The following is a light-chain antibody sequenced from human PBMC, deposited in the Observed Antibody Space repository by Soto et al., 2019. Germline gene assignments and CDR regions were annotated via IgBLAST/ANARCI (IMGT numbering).Light chain of an antibody. CDR1: VLAKKY. Sequence: SYELTQPSSVSVSPGQTARITCPGDVLAKKYVRWFQQRPGQAPLLLLYKDRERPSGIPERFSGSTSGTTVTLSISGAQVEDEADYYCYSAADNILIFGGGTKLTVL. CDR2: KDR. V-gene: IGLV3-27*01. J-gene: IGLJ2*01. CDR3: YSAADNILI.